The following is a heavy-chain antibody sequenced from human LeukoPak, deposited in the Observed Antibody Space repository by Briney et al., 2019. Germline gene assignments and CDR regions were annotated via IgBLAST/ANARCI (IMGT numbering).Heavy chain of an antibody. CDR1: GFTFSGYA. V-gene: IGHV3-30-3*01. CDR3: AKGDLGQQWLISYYYYGMDV. CDR2: ISYDGSHK. J-gene: IGHJ6*02. D-gene: IGHD6-19*01. Sequence: GRSLRLSCAASGFTFSGYAMHWVRQAPGRGLEWVAVISYDGSHKYFADSVKGRCTISRDNFKNTLYLQMNSLRAEGTAVYYCAKGDLGQQWLISYYYYGMDVWGQGTTVTVSS.